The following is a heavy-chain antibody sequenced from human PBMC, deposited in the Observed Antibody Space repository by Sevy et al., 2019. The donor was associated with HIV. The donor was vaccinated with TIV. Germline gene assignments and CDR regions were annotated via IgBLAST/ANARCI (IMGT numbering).Heavy chain of an antibody. J-gene: IGHJ3*02. CDR1: GGSISSSSYY. D-gene: IGHD2-15*01. Sequence: SETLSLTCTVSGGSISSSSYYWGWIRQPPGKGLEWIGSIYYSGSTYYNPSLKSRVTISVDTSKNQFSLKLSSVTAADTAVYYCASPPGYCSGGSCQGGAFDIWGQGTMVTVSS. V-gene: IGHV4-39*01. CDR2: IYYSGST. CDR3: ASPPGYCSGGSCQGGAFDI.